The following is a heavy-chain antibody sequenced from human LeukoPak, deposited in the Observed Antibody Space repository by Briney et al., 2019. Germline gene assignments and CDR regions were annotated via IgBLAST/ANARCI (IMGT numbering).Heavy chain of an antibody. CDR2: IYHSGST. D-gene: IGHD1-26*01. V-gene: IGHV4-4*02. CDR3: TRQRLDSGSYIYYYMDV. CDR1: GGSISSSNW. Sequence: SGTLSLTCAVSGGSISSSNWWSWVRQPPGKGLEWIGEIYHSGSTNYNPSLKSRVTISVDKSKNQFSLKLSSVTAADTAVYYCTRQRLDSGSYIYYYMDVWGKGTTVTVSS. J-gene: IGHJ6*03.